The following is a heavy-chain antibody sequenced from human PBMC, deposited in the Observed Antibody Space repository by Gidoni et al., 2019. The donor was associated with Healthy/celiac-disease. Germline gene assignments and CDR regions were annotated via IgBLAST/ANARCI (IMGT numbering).Heavy chain of an antibody. V-gene: IGHV3-23*01. D-gene: IGHD3-22*01. Sequence: EVQLLESGGGLVQPGGSLRLSCAASGFTFSSYAMSWVRQAPGKGLEWVSAISGSGGSTYYADSVKGRFTISRDNSKNTLYLQMNSLRAEDTAVYYCAKDGGDSSAYGGAFDIWGQGTMVTVSS. CDR3: AKDGGDSSAYGGAFDI. J-gene: IGHJ3*02. CDR1: GFTFSSYA. CDR2: ISGSGGST.